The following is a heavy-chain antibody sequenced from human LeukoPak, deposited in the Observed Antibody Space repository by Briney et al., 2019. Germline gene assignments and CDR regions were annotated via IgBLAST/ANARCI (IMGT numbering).Heavy chain of an antibody. Sequence: GASVKVSCKASGYTFTGYYMHWVRQAPGQGLEWMGWINPNSGGTNYAQKFQGWVTMTRDTSISTAYMELSRLRSDDTAVYYCARETRDSSGNKLTWYYYYGMDVWGQGTTVTVSS. J-gene: IGHJ6*02. CDR2: INPNSGGT. D-gene: IGHD6-19*01. V-gene: IGHV1-2*04. CDR3: ARETRDSSGNKLTWYYYYGMDV. CDR1: GYTFTGYY.